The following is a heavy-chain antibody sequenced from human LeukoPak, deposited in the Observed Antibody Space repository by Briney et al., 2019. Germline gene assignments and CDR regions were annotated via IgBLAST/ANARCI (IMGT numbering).Heavy chain of an antibody. D-gene: IGHD6-19*01. CDR3: ARRSPYSTGWSSYFDY. CDR2: INHSGST. V-gene: IGHV4-34*01. J-gene: IGHJ4*02. Sequence: SGTLSLTCAVYGGSFSGYYWSWIRQPPGKGLEWIGEINHSGSTNYKPSLKSRVTISLDKSRNHFSLKLTSVTAADSAVYYCARRSPYSTGWSSYFDYWGQGALVTVSS. CDR1: GGSFSGYY.